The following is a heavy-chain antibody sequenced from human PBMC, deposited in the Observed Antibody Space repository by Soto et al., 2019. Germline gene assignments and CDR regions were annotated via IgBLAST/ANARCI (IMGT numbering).Heavy chain of an antibody. D-gene: IGHD3-3*01. Sequence: GASVKVSCKASGYTFTSYDINRVRQATGQGLEWMGWMTPNSSNTGYAQKFQGRVTMTRNTSIGTAYMELSSLRSEDTAVYYCARNPTPPYYDFWSGYFGGGYGKGVRGQGSTVTVSS. CDR2: MTPNSSNT. CDR1: GYTFTSYD. V-gene: IGHV1-8*01. CDR3: ARNPTPPYYDFWSGYFGGGYGKGV. J-gene: IGHJ6*02.